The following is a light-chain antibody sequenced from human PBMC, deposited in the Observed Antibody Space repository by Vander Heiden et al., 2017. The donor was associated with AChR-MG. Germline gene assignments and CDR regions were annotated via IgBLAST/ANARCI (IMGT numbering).Light chain of an antibody. Sequence: QIVVTQEPSLTVPPGVTVTLTCASSAGTVTSYNYPNWFQQKPGQAPRAFVYNTDNKHSWTPARFSGSLLGGKAALTLSGVQPEDEADYYCLLYYNGVRVFGGGTKLTVL. CDR1: AGTVTSYNY. V-gene: IGLV7-43*01. CDR2: NTD. J-gene: IGLJ2*01. CDR3: LLYYNGVRV.